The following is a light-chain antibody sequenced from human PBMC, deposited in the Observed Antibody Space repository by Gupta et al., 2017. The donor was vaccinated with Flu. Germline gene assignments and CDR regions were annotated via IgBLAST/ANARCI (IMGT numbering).Light chain of an antibody. CDR1: ESVSSRY. CDR3: QQYGSSYT. V-gene: IGKV3-20*01. Sequence: EIVLTQSPVTLALSPGERATLSCRSSESVSSRYFAWFQQNAGKSPRLLIYGASSRATGIPDMFSGSGSRKDFTLTISRVEDEDFVVYYCQQYGSSYTFGQGTKLEIK. J-gene: IGKJ2*01. CDR2: GAS.